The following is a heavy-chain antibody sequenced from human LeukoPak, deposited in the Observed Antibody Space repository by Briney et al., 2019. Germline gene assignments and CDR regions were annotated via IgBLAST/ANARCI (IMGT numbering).Heavy chain of an antibody. D-gene: IGHD3-10*01. CDR1: GFTFSDSY. CDR2: IGPSGNFI. V-gene: IGHV3-11*01. J-gene: IGHJ3*02. CDR3: AKGGMTMVRGVGNAFDI. Sequence: GGSLRLSCEASGFTFSDSYMSWLRQPPGKGLESISYIGPSGNFINYADSVKGRFTISRDNAKKSLYLQINSLRAEDTAVYYCAKGGMTMVRGVGNAFDIWGQGTMVTVSS.